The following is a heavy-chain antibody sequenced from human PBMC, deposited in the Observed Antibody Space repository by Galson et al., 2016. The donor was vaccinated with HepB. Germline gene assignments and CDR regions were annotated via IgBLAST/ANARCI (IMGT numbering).Heavy chain of an antibody. CDR2: IIPIFGPG. J-gene: IGHJ4*02. Sequence: SVKVSCKASGGIFNNYAINWVRQAPGQGLEWMGGIIPIFGPGKYAQKFHDRITITADESTNTVYMELRSLRSDDTAVYYCVRARGSYFLYWGQGTLVTVSS. CDR1: GGIFNNYA. CDR3: VRARGSYFLY. V-gene: IGHV1-69*13. D-gene: IGHD1-26*01.